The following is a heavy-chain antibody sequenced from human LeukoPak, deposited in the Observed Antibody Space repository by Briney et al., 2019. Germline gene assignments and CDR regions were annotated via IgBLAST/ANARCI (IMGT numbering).Heavy chain of an antibody. D-gene: IGHD3-22*01. CDR1: GFTFSSYW. J-gene: IGHJ1*01. Sequence: GGSLRLSCAAPGFTFSSYWMHWVRQAPGKGLVWVSRIKSDGSTNYADSVKGRFTISRGNAKNTVSLQMNSLRAEDTGVYYCARAPSEIGGYYPEYFRHWGQGTPVTVSS. V-gene: IGHV3-74*01. CDR3: ARAPSEIGGYYPEYFRH. CDR2: IKSDGST.